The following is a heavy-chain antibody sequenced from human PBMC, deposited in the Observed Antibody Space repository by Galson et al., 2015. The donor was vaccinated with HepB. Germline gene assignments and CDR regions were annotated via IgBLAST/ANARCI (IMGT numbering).Heavy chain of an antibody. J-gene: IGHJ1*01. CDR3: ATDRAVGATVYFQH. Sequence: SVKVSCKASGSTFTCYDINWVRQATGQGLEWMGWMNPNSGNTGYAQKFQGRVTMTRNTSISTAYMELSSLRSEDTAVYYCATDRAVGATVYFQHWGQGTLVTVSS. D-gene: IGHD1-26*01. CDR1: GSTFTCYD. V-gene: IGHV1-8*01. CDR2: MNPNSGNT.